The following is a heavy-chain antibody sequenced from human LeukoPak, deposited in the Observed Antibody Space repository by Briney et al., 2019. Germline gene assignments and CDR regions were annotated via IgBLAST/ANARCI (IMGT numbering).Heavy chain of an antibody. V-gene: IGHV3-11*01. D-gene: IGHD6-6*01. CDR2: ISSSGRTI. CDR3: ARGYSSSLYYYYYMDV. J-gene: IGHJ6*03. Sequence: GGSLRLSCAASGFTFSDYYMSWIRQAPGKGLEWVSYISSSGRTIYYADSVKGRFTISRDNAKNSLYLQMNSLRAEDTAVYYCARGYSSSLYYYYYMDVWGKGTTVTVSS. CDR1: GFTFSDYY.